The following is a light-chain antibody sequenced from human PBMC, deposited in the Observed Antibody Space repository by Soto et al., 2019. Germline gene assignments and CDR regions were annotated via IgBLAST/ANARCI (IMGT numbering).Light chain of an antibody. V-gene: IGKV3-20*01. CDR1: QSVSSSY. CDR3: QQYGSSPYT. Sequence: EIVLTQSPGTLSFSPGERATLSCRARQSVSSSYLAWYQQTPGQAPRLLIYGASSRATGTPDRFSASGSGTDFTLTISRLEPEDFAVYYWQQYGSSPYTCGQGTRLEIK. CDR2: GAS. J-gene: IGKJ2*01.